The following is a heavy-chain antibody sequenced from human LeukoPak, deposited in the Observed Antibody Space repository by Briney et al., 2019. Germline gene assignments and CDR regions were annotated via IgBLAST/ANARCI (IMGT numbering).Heavy chain of an antibody. V-gene: IGHV4-61*02. CDR3: ARGTKSPRTTVLTSFWYFDL. D-gene: IGHD4-17*01. J-gene: IGHJ2*01. CDR1: GGSITSDVHY. Sequence: SETLFLTCTVSGGSITSDVHYWNWIRQSAEKGLEWIGRVHTTGSLDYNPSLKSRVTISIDTSSNHFSLMMDSVTTTDTAVYYCARGTKSPRTTVLTSFWYFDLWGRGTLVTVSS. CDR2: VHTTGSL.